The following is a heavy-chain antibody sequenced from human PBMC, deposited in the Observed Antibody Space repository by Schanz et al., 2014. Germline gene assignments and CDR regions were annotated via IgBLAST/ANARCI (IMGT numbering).Heavy chain of an antibody. CDR1: GYTFTTYY. D-gene: IGHD6-13*01. J-gene: IGHJ4*02. Sequence: QVQLLQSGAEVKKPGASMKVSCKASGYTFTTYYMLWVRQAPGQGLEWMGIINPSGGSTRYGQKFQVRSTVTTVTSTSTVYLELSSLRSDDTAVYYCGRGFSRGYIDCWGQGTLITVSS. V-gene: IGHV1-46*03. CDR2: INPSGGST. CDR3: GRGFSRGYIDC.